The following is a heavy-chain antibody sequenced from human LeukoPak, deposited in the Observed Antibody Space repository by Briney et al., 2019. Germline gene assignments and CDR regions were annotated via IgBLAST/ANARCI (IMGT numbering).Heavy chain of an antibody. V-gene: IGHV1-18*01. D-gene: IGHD3-16*01. Sequence: GSSVKVSCKPSGYTFNNYGISWVRQAPGQGLEWMGWISTFNGNTNYAQKLQGRVTMTTDTSTSTAYMELRSLRSDDTAVYYCAMGENWFDPWGQGTLVTVSS. CDR1: GYTFNNYG. J-gene: IGHJ5*02. CDR2: ISTFNGNT. CDR3: AMGENWFDP.